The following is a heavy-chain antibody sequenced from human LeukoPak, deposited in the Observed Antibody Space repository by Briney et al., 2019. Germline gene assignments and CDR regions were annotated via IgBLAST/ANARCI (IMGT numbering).Heavy chain of an antibody. D-gene: IGHD2-15*01. CDR1: GFSFSGYA. CDR3: AREVGAAIDY. CDR2: IYSGGST. J-gene: IGHJ4*02. V-gene: IGHV3-53*01. Sequence: PGGSLRLSCAASGFSFSGYAMSWVRQAPGKGLEWVSVIYSGGSTYYADSVKGRSTISRDNPKNTLYLQMNSLRAEDTAVYYCAREVGAAIDYWGQGTLVTVSS.